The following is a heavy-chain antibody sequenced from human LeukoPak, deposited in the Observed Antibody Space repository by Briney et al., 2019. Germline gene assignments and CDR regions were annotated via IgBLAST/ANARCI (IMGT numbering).Heavy chain of an antibody. J-gene: IGHJ4*02. Sequence: GESLKISSKGSGYSFTTYLCAWVRQMPGKGLEWMGIIYPGDSDTRYSPSFQGQVTISADKSISTAYLQWSSLKASDTAMYYCARRYCRSGSCYYDGDSWGQGTLVTVSS. D-gene: IGHD2-15*01. CDR3: ARRYCRSGSCYYDGDS. CDR2: IYPGDSDT. CDR1: GYSFTTYL. V-gene: IGHV5-51*01.